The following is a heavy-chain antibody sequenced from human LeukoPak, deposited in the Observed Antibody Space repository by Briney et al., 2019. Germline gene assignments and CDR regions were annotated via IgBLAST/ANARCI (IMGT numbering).Heavy chain of an antibody. V-gene: IGHV4-59*02. CDR1: GGSVSNYY. CDR3: ATRKLGNDY. Sequence: PSETLSLTCTISGGSVSNYYWSWIRQSPGKGLEWIGYIYYTETSYNPSLKSRVTISADTSKNQFSLKLYSVTAADTAVYYCATRKLGNDYWGQGTLVTVSS. D-gene: IGHD7-27*01. CDR2: IYYTET. J-gene: IGHJ4*02.